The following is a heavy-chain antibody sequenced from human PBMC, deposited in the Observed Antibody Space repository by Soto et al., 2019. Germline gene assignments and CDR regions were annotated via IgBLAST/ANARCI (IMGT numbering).Heavy chain of an antibody. CDR2: ITGTGGNT. J-gene: IGHJ6*02. CDR3: ARIRGYYYGLDV. CDR1: GFTLSTYG. Sequence: EVQLLESGGGLVQPGGSLRLSCAASGFTLSTYGMTWVRQAPGKGLEWVSAITGTGGNTYYVESVKGRFTVSRDNSMNMLYLQVNSLRAEDTAVYYCARIRGYYYGLDVWGQGTTVTVSS. V-gene: IGHV3-23*01.